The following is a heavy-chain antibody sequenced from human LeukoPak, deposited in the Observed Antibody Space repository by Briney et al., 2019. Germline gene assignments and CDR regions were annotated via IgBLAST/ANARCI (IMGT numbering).Heavy chain of an antibody. D-gene: IGHD5-12*01. V-gene: IGHV4-34*01. J-gene: IGHJ4*02. Sequence: PSETLSLTCAVYGGSFSDYYWSWIRQPPGKWLEWIGKINHSGSTNYNPSLKSRVTISVDTSKNQFSLKLSSVTAADTAVYYCALLVATGASADPFDYWGQGTLVTVSS. CDR1: GGSFSDYY. CDR3: ALLVATGASADPFDY. CDR2: INHSGST.